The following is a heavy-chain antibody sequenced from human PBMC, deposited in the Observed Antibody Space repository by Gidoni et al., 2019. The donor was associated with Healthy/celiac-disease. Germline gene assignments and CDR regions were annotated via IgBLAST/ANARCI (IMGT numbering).Heavy chain of an antibody. Sequence: QVQLQQWGAGLLKPSETLSLTCAVYGWSFSGYSWSWIRQPPGKGLEWIGEINHSGSTNYNPSLKSRVTISVDTSKNQFSLKLSSVTAADTAVYYCARGPLGESDNWRDYYYYGMDVWGQGTTVTVSS. J-gene: IGHJ6*02. CDR2: INHSGST. CDR1: GWSFSGYS. CDR3: ARGPLGESDNWRDYYYYGMDV. V-gene: IGHV4-34*01. D-gene: IGHD1-1*01.